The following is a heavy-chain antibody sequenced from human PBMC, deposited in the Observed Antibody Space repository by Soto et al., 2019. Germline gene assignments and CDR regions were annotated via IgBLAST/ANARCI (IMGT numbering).Heavy chain of an antibody. CDR2: ISYDGSNN. V-gene: IGHV3-30-3*01. CDR3: ARDLGVGYCSSTSCYEGGMDV. Sequence: QVQLVESGGGVVQPGRSLRLSCAASGFTFSSYAMHWVRQAPGKGLEWVAVISYDGSNNYYADSVKGRFTISRDNSKNTPYLQMNSLRAEDTAVYYCARDLGVGYCSSTSCYEGGMDVWGQGTTVTVSS. J-gene: IGHJ6*02. D-gene: IGHD2-2*01. CDR1: GFTFSSYA.